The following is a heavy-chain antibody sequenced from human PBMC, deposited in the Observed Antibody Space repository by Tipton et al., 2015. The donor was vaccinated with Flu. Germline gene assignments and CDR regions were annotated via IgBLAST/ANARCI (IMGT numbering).Heavy chain of an antibody. CDR2: IYNSQYT. CDR3: ARDPSLGMPDYFDH. V-gene: IGHV4-59*12. Sequence: TLSLTCTVSGGSIGSYYWNWIRQPPGKGLEWIGYIYNSQYTKYNPSLKSRVTISVDTSKKQISLQVRSMTAADTAAYYCARDPSLGMPDYFDHWGQGTLVTASS. J-gene: IGHJ4*02. CDR1: GGSIGSYY. D-gene: IGHD2-2*01.